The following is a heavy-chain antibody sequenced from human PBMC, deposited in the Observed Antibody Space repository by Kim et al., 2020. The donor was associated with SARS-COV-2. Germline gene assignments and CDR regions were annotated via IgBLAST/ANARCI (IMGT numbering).Heavy chain of an antibody. CDR3: ARDLLVGATSYGMDV. V-gene: IGHV3-33*01. J-gene: IGHJ6*02. CDR2: IWYDGSNK. CDR1: GFTFSSYG. Sequence: GGSLRLSCAASGFTFSSYGMHWVRQAPGKGLEWEAVIWYDGSNKYYADSVKGRFTISRDNSKNTLYLQMNSLRAEDTAVYYCARDLLVGATSYGMDVWGQGTTVTVSS. D-gene: IGHD1-26*01.